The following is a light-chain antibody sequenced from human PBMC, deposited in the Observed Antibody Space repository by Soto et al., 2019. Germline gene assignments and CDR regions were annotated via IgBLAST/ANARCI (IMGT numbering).Light chain of an antibody. Sequence: DIVMTQSPATLSVAPGERVTFSCRASQGVSRKLAWYQHKPGQAPRLLISGASTGATGIPARFSGSGSRTEFTLTISSLQSEDFAVYYCQQYNNWPRTFGQGTKVDIK. CDR2: GAS. CDR1: QGVSRK. CDR3: QQYNNWPRT. V-gene: IGKV3-15*01. J-gene: IGKJ1*01.